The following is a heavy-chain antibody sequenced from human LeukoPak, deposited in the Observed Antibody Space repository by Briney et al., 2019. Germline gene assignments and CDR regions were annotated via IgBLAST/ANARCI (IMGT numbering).Heavy chain of an antibody. D-gene: IGHD6-19*01. CDR3: ARDQLIAVAAEGILGY. CDR1: GFTFSSYA. CDR2: ISYDGSNK. Sequence: GGSLRLSCVASGFTFSSYAMHWVRQAPGKGLEWVAVISYDGSNKYYADSVKGRFTISRDNSKNTLYLQMNSLRAEDTAVYYCARDQLIAVAAEGILGYWGQGTLVTVSS. V-gene: IGHV3-30-3*01. J-gene: IGHJ4*02.